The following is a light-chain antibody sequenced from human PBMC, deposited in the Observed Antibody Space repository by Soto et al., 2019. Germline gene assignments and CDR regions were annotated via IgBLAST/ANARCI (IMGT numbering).Light chain of an antibody. CDR2: EVS. CDR3: CSYAGSSTFYV. V-gene: IGLV2-23*02. CDR1: SSDVGSYNL. Sequence: SPLATVSGSPGQSICISCPETSSDVGSYNLVSWYQQHPGKIPKLMIFEVSKRHSGVSNRFSGSKSGDTASLTISGLQAEDEADYYCCSYAGSSTFYVFGTGTKVTVL. J-gene: IGLJ1*01.